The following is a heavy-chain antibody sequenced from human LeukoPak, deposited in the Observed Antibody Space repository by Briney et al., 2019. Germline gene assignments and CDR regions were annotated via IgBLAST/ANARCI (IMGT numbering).Heavy chain of an antibody. V-gene: IGHV3-53*01. CDR1: GFTVSSNY. CDR3: AREMIYSSKYYYYGMDV. Sequence: GGSLRLSCAASGFTVSSNYMSWVRQAPGKGLEWVSVIYSGGSTYYADSVKGRFTISRDNSKNTLYLQMNSLRAEDTAVYYCAREMIYSSKYYYYGMDVWGQGTAVTVSS. J-gene: IGHJ6*02. D-gene: IGHD4-11*01. CDR2: IYSGGST.